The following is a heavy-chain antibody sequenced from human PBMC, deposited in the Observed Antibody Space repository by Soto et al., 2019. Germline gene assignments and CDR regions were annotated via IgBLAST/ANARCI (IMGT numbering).Heavy chain of an antibody. CDR1: GFTVSNNY. CDR3: AAQPGGGGY. Sequence: EVQLVESGGGLIQPGGSLRLSCAVSGFTVSNNYMSWVRQAPGKGLEGVSVIYSGGYTAYGDSVKGRFTISRDNSKNTLLFKMKARGAADTAFFYCAAQPGGGGYWGQGTLVTVSS. CDR2: IYSGGYT. D-gene: IGHD3-10*01. J-gene: IGHJ4*02. V-gene: IGHV3-53*01.